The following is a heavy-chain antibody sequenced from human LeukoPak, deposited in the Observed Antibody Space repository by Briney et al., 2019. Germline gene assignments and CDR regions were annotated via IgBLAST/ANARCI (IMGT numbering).Heavy chain of an antibody. Sequence: GGSLRLSCAASGFTFSSYAMSWVRQAPGKGLEWVSAISGSGGSTYYADSVKGRFAISRDNSRSTLYLQMNSLRAEDTALYYCAKGGTHYFDYWGQGTLVTVSS. CDR1: GFTFSSYA. D-gene: IGHD1-26*01. CDR3: AKGGTHYFDY. CDR2: ISGSGGST. V-gene: IGHV3-23*01. J-gene: IGHJ4*02.